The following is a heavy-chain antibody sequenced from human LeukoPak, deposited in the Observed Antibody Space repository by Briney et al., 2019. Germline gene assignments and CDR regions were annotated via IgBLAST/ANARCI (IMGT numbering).Heavy chain of an antibody. CDR1: GFTFNIFG. J-gene: IGHJ4*02. CDR2: IRNDGTHE. D-gene: IGHD3-22*01. Sequence: GGSLRLSCTASGFTFNIFGMYWVRQAPGKGLEWVAFIRNDGTHEKYGDSVKGRFTISRDNSKNTLYLLMNSLRGEDTAIYYCAKDPENNGYSDGSFDNWGQGPLVSVSS. V-gene: IGHV3-30*02. CDR3: AKDPENNGYSDGSFDN.